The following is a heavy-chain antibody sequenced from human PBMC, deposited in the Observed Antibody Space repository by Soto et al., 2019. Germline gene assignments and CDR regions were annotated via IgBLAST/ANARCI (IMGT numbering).Heavy chain of an antibody. V-gene: IGHV4-4*07. CDR3: VKDGTKTLRDWFDP. Sequence: SETLSLTCTVCGASMCGFYWSWTRKTAGKGLEWIGRIYATGTTDYNPSLKSRVMMSVDTSKKQFSLKLRSVTAADTAVYYCVKDGTKTLRDWFDPWGHGISVTVSS. J-gene: IGHJ5*02. CDR2: IYATGTT. CDR1: GASMCGFY. D-gene: IGHD1-1*01.